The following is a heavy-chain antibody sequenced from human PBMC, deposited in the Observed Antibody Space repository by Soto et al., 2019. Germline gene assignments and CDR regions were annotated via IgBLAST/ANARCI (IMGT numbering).Heavy chain of an antibody. CDR2: IFSNDEK. Sequence: QVTLKESGPVLVKPTETLTLTCTVSGFSLSNARMGVSWIRQPPGKALEWLAHIFSNDEKSYSTSLKSRLTISKDXXKXQXXLTMTNMDPVDTATYYCARTTMARGSWDYYYGMDVWGQGTTVTVSS. D-gene: IGHD3-10*01. J-gene: IGHJ6*02. CDR1: GFSLSNARMG. CDR3: ARTTMARGSWDYYYGMDV. V-gene: IGHV2-26*01.